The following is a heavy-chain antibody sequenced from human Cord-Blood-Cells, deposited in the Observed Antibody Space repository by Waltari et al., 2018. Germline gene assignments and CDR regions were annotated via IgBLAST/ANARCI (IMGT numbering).Heavy chain of an antibody. CDR3: AREFYSGSYYFDY. V-gene: IGHV3-53*01. CDR2: IYSCGST. J-gene: IGHJ4*02. D-gene: IGHD1-26*01. Sequence: EVQLVESGGGLVWPGGALRLSCAAAGFTVRGTYLRLCRRAQVPGKVLEWVSVIYSCGSTYYADSVKGRFTIARDNSKNTLYLQMNSLRAEDTAVYYCAREFYSGSYYFDYWGQGTLVTVSS. CDR1: GFTVRGTY.